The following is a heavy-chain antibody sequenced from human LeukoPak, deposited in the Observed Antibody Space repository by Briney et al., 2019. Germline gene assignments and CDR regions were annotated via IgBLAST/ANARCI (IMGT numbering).Heavy chain of an antibody. D-gene: IGHD3-16*01. Sequence: GGSLSLSCAASGFPFSSYSMCWVRQAPGKGLGWGSYISSSSSTIYYADSVKGRFTISTDNAKNSLYLQMNRLTAEDTAVYYCARACLGAFAGWGQGTMVTVSS. J-gene: IGHJ3*01. CDR3: ARACLGAFAG. V-gene: IGHV3-48*01. CDR2: ISSSSSTI. CDR1: GFPFSSYS.